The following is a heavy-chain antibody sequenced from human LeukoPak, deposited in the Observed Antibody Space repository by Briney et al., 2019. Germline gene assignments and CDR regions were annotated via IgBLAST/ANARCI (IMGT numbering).Heavy chain of an antibody. Sequence: GASVKVSCKASGYTFTGYFMHWVRQAPGQGLEWMGWINPNSGGTNYAQKFQGRVTMTRDTSTSTVYMELSSLRSEDTAVYYCARSIYYGSGSPTGYWGQGTLVTVSS. V-gene: IGHV1-2*02. D-gene: IGHD3-10*01. CDR3: ARSIYYGSGSPTGY. CDR1: GYTFTGYF. CDR2: INPNSGGT. J-gene: IGHJ4*02.